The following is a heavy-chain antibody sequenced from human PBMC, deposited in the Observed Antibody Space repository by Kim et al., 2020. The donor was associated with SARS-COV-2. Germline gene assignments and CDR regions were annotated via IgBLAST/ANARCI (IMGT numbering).Heavy chain of an antibody. CDR2: PGASDT. CDR3: ARIGDY. Sequence: PGASDTRYSPSFQGRVTISADKSISTAYLQWSSLKASDTAMYYCARIGDYWGQGTLVTVSS. D-gene: IGHD2-15*01. J-gene: IGHJ4*02. V-gene: IGHV5-51*01.